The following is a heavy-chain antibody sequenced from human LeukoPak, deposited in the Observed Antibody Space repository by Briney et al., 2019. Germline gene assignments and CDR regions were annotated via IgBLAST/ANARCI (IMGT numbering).Heavy chain of an antibody. J-gene: IGHJ4*02. CDR1: GGSISSYY. Sequence: SETLSLTCTCSGGSISSYYWSWIRQPAGKGLEWIGRIYTSGSTNYNPSLKSRVTMSVDTSKNQFSLKLSSVTAADTAVYYCARAVDYYGSGSYLDYWGQGTLVTVSS. D-gene: IGHD3-10*01. CDR3: ARAVDYYGSGSYLDY. V-gene: IGHV4-4*07. CDR2: IYTSGST.